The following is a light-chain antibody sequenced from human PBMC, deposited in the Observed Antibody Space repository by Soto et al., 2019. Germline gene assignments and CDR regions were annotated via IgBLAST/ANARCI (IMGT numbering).Light chain of an antibody. J-gene: IGKJ3*01. CDR1: QSVSSSY. Sequence: EKGLTQCPRTLSLTTGERATLSCRASQSVSSSYLAWYQQKPGQPPRLLIYGASSRATGIPDRFSGSGSGTDFTLTISRLEPEDFAVYYCQQYGSSPPLFTFGPGTKVDIK. V-gene: IGKV3-20*01. CDR3: QQYGSSPPLFT. CDR2: GAS.